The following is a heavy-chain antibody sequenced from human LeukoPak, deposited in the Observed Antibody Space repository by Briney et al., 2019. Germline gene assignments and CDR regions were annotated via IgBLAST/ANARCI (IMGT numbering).Heavy chain of an antibody. CDR2: INHSGST. CDR1: GGSFSGYY. J-gene: IGHJ4*02. D-gene: IGHD3-22*01. CDR3: ARTREDYYDSSGYYSDY. Sequence: SGTLSLTCAVYGGSFSGYYWSWIRQPPGKGLEWIGEINHSGSTNYNPSLKSRVTISVDTSKNQFSLKLSSVTAADTAVYYCARTREDYYDSSGYYSDYWGQGTLVTVSS. V-gene: IGHV4-34*01.